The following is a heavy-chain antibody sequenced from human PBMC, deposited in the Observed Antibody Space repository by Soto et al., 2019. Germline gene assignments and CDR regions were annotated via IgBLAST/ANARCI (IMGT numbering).Heavy chain of an antibody. Sequence: PSETLSLTCTVSGGSISSYYWSWIRQPPRKGLEWIGYTYYSGSTNYNPSLKSRVTISVDTSKNQFSLKLSSVTAADTAVYYCARRYGGNFDYWGQGTLVTVSS. CDR1: GGSISSYY. V-gene: IGHV4-59*01. J-gene: IGHJ4*02. D-gene: IGHD3-16*01. CDR3: ARRYGGNFDY. CDR2: TYYSGST.